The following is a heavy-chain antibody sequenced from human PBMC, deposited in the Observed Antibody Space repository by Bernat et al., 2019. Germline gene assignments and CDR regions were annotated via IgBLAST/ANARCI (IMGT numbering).Heavy chain of an antibody. CDR1: GFTVSSNY. CDR3: AREGSYCSSTSCGPRGNWFDP. D-gene: IGHD2-2*01. V-gene: IGHV3-53*01. CDR2: IYSGGST. Sequence: VQLVESGGGLIQPGGSLRLSCAASGFTVSSNYMSWVRQAPGKGLEWVSVIYSGGSTYYADSVKGRFTISRDNSKNTLYLQMNSLRAEDTAVYYCAREGSYCSSTSCGPRGNWFDPWGQGTLVTVSS. J-gene: IGHJ5*02.